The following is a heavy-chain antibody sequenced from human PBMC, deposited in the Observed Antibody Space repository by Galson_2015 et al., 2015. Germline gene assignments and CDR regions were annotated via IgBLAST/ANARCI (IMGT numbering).Heavy chain of an antibody. V-gene: IGHV1-2*06. CDR2: INPNSGGT. CDR3: ARAGFLGPLGYCSGGSCYLPSH. J-gene: IGHJ1*01. CDR1: GYTFTGYY. Sequence: SVKVSCKASGYTFTGYYMHWVRQAPGQGLEWMGRINPNSGGTNYAQKFQGRVTMTRDTSISTAYMELSRLRSDDTAVYYCARAGFLGPLGYCSGGSCYLPSHWGQGTLVTASS. D-gene: IGHD2-15*01.